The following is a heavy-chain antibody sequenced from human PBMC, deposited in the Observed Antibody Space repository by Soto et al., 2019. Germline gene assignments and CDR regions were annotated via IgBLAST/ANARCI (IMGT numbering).Heavy chain of an antibody. CDR1: GYSFTINY. J-gene: IGHJ4*02. CDR3: ARVKIGVTTFFDY. D-gene: IGHD3-3*01. CDR2: INVGNGNT. Sequence: GTSVKVSCTAIGYSFTINYMHWVRQAPGQGLEWMGRINVGNGNTEYSQRFQGRVTITRDTSASTAYMELSSLRSEDTAVYYCARVKIGVTTFFDYWGQGTLVTVSS. V-gene: IGHV1-3*01.